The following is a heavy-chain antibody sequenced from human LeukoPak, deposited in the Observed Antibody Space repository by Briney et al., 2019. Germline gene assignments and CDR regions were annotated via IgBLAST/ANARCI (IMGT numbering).Heavy chain of an antibody. J-gene: IGHJ4*02. CDR3: ARNSHYYDSSGFNY. V-gene: IGHV4-39*07. D-gene: IGHD3-22*01. CDR1: GGSISSSSYY. CDR2: INHSGST. Sequence: SETLSLTCTVSGGSISSSSYYWGWIRQSPGKGLEWIGKINHSGSTNYNPSLKSRVTISVDTSKNQFSLKLSSVTAADTAVYYCARNSHYYDSSGFNYWGQGSLVTVSS.